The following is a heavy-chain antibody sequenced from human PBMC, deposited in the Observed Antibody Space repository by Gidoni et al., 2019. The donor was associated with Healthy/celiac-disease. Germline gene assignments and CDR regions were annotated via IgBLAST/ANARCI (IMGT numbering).Heavy chain of an antibody. J-gene: IGHJ4*02. CDR1: CGSISSGGYF. V-gene: IGHV4-31*03. CDR2: IYYSGRT. D-gene: IGHD3-16*01. Sequence: QVQLQEPGPGLVTPSKTPAPPCTVFCGSISSGGYFWSWIRQHPGNGLEWIAYIYYSGRTYYNPSLKSRVIISVDTSKNQFSLKLSSVTAADTAVYYCARERGENYFDYWGQGTLVTVSS. CDR3: ARERGENYFDY.